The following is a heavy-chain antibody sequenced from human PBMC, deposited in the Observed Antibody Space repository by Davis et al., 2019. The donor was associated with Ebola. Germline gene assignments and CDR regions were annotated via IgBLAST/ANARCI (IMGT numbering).Heavy chain of an antibody. D-gene: IGHD3-10*01. J-gene: IGHJ5*02. CDR1: GYTFTNYA. Sequence: ASVKVSCKASGYTFTNYAISWVRQAPGQGLEWMGWISTYNGNTNYAQKLQGRVTMTTDTSTGTAYMELRSLTSDDTAVYYCARVKSITMVRGVYNWFDPWGQGTLVTVSS. V-gene: IGHV1-18*04. CDR2: ISTYNGNT. CDR3: ARVKSITMVRGVYNWFDP.